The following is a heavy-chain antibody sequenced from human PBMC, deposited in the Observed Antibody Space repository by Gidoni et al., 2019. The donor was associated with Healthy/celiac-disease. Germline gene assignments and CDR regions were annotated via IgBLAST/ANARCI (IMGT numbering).Heavy chain of an antibody. CDR3: AREGYCGGDCYWAMDY. CDR1: GFTFSSYA. CDR2: ISYDGSNK. J-gene: IGHJ4*02. V-gene: IGHV3-30-3*01. D-gene: IGHD2-21*02. Sequence: QVQLVESGGGVVQPGRSLRLSCAASGFTFSSYAMHWVRQAPGKGLEWVAVISYDGSNKYYADSVKGRFTIARDNSKNTLYLQMNSLRAEDTDVYYCAREGYCGGDCYWAMDYWGQGTLVTVSS.